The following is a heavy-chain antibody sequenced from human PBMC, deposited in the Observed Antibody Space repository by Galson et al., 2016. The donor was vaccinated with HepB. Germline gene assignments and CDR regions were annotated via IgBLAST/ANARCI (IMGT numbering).Heavy chain of an antibody. CDR1: GYTFTSYG. CDR3: ARRSGWTNDAVDI. D-gene: IGHD6-19*01. J-gene: IGHJ3*02. CDR2: ISAYNGNI. Sequence: SVKVSCKASGYTFTSYGFSWVRQAPGQGLEWIGWISAYNGNINYAQKFQGRVTMTTDTSTSTAYMELRSLRSDDTAVYYCARRSGWTNDAVDIWGQGTMATVSS. V-gene: IGHV1-18*01.